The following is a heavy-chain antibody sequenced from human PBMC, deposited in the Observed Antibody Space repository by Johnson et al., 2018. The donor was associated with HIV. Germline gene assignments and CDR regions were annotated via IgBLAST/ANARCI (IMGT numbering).Heavy chain of an antibody. CDR3: ARAAYSGSHHDAFDI. D-gene: IGHD1-26*01. Sequence: VQLVESGGGLIQPGGSLRLSCAASGFTVSSNYMSWVRQAPGQGLEWGSVIYSGGRTYYADTVKGRVSISRDNSKNTLYLQMNSLRAEDTAVYYCARAAYSGSHHDAFDIWGQGTMVTVSS. V-gene: IGHV3-53*01. CDR1: GFTVSSNY. CDR2: IYSGGRT. J-gene: IGHJ3*02.